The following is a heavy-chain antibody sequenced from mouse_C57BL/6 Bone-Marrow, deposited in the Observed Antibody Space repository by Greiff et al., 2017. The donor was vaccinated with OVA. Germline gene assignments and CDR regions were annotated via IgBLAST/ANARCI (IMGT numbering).Heavy chain of an antibody. J-gene: IGHJ2*01. V-gene: IGHV1-63*01. CDR3: AGRGGPGRNYFDY. CDR1: GYTFTNYW. Sequence: QVQLQQSGAELVRPGTSVKMSCKASGYTFTNYWIGWAKQRPGHGLEWIGDIYPGGGYTNYNEKFKGKATLTADKSSSTAYMQLSSLTSEDSAIYYCAGRGGPGRNYFDYWGQGTTLTVSS. CDR2: IYPGGGYT.